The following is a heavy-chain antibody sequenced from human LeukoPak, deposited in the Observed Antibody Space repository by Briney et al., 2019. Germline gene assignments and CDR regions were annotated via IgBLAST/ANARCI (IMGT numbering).Heavy chain of an antibody. CDR2: IYYSGST. D-gene: IGHD1-20*01. CDR1: GGSISSSSYC. CDR3: ARDRFVLTGTDYYYYYGMDV. Sequence: SETLSLTCTVSGGSISSSSYCWGWIRQPPGTGLEWIGYIYYSGSTNYNPSLKSRVTISVDTSKNQFSLKLSSVTAADTAVYYCARDRFVLTGTDYYYYYGMDVWGQGTTVTVSS. V-gene: IGHV4-61*01. J-gene: IGHJ6*02.